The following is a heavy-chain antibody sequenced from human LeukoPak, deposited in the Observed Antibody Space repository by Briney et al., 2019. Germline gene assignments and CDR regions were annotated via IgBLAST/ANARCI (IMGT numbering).Heavy chain of an antibody. Sequence: GGSLRLSCAASGFTFRDYFMSWIRQAPGKGLEWVAYTNTAGNTIYYPDSMKGRFTISRDNAKNSLYLQMNTLRAENTAEYYCARATYDSSAVDAFDIWGQGTMVTVSP. V-gene: IGHV3-11*01. CDR2: TNTAGNTI. D-gene: IGHD3-22*01. CDR3: ARATYDSSAVDAFDI. J-gene: IGHJ3*02. CDR1: GFTFRDYF.